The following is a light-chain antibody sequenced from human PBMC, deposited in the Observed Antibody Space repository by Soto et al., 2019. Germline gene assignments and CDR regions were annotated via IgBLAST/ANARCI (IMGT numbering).Light chain of an antibody. CDR3: QQYNNWPSWT. V-gene: IGKV3-15*01. J-gene: IGKJ1*01. CDR1: QGVTTN. Sequence: EIVLTQSPCTLSLSPGERATLSCRAGQGVTTNFAWYQQKSGQSPRLLIYDVSIRATGVPARFSGTGSETDFTLTISGLQSEDSAVYYCQQYNNWPSWTFGQGTKVDNK. CDR2: DVS.